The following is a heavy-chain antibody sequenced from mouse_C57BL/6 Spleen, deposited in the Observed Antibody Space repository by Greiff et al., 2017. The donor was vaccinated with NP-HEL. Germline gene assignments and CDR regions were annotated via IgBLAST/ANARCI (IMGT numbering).Heavy chain of an antibody. D-gene: IGHD2-3*01. CDR3: ASDYDGPFAY. V-gene: IGHV2-6*01. CDR1: GFSLTSYG. CDR2: IWGVGST. Sequence: VKLVESGPGLVAPSQSLSITCTVSGFSLTSYGVDWVRQSPGKGLEWLGVIWGVGSTNYNSALKSRLSISKDNSKSQIFLKMNSLQTDDTAMYYCASDYDGPFAYWGQGTLVTVSA. J-gene: IGHJ3*01.